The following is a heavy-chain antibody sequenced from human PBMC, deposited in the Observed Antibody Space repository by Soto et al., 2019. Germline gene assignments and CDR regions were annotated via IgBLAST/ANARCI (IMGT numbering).Heavy chain of an antibody. J-gene: IGHJ4*02. CDR1: GFTFSSYA. CDR3: AKDQHIVVVPAAIYFDY. Sequence: GGSLRLSCAASGFTFSSYAMSWVRQAPGKGLEWVSAISGSGGSTYYADSVKGRFTISRDNSKNTLYLQMNSLRAEDTAVYYCAKDQHIVVVPAAIYFDYWGQGTLVTVSS. V-gene: IGHV3-23*01. CDR2: ISGSGGST. D-gene: IGHD2-2*02.